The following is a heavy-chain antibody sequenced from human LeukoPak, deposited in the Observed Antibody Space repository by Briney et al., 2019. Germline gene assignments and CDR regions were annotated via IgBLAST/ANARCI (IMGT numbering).Heavy chain of an antibody. Sequence: GASVKVSCKASGYTFTSYGINWVRQATGQGLEWMGWMNPNSGNTGYAQKFQGRVTMTRNTSISTAYMELSSLRPEDTAVYYCARMGYSSSWYTTYYYYGMDVWGQGTTVTVSS. CDR2: MNPNSGNT. V-gene: IGHV1-8*01. D-gene: IGHD6-13*01. CDR3: ARMGYSSSWYTTYYYYGMDV. J-gene: IGHJ6*02. CDR1: GYTFTSYG.